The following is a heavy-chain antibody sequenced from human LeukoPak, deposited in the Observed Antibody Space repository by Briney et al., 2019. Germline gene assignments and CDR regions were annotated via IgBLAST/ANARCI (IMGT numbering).Heavy chain of an antibody. D-gene: IGHD3-22*01. J-gene: IGHJ4*02. CDR3: AKDHLNYYDSRDFDY. CDR1: GFTFSDDW. V-gene: IGHV3-30*02. CDR2: IRYDGSNK. Sequence: GGSLRLSCAASGFTFSDDWMNWVRQAPGKGLEWVAFIRYDGSNKYYADSVKGRFTISRDNSKNTLYLQMNSLRAEDTAVYYCAKDHLNYYDSRDFDYWGQGTLVTVSS.